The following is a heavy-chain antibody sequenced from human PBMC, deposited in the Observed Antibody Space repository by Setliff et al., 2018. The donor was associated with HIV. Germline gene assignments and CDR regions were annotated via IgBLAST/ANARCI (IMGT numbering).Heavy chain of an antibody. CDR1: GTSIRSRF. CDR3: ARVETTVRGATYAMDV. CDR2: IYYNGNT. D-gene: IGHD3-10*01. J-gene: IGHJ6*02. Sequence: PSETLSLTCTVSGTSIRSRFWSWIRQPPGKGLEWIGTIYYNGNTNYNPSLKSRVAISVDTSKNRFSLKLTAVTPAYTAVYYCARVETTVRGATYAMDVWGQGTTVTVSS. V-gene: IGHV4-59*11.